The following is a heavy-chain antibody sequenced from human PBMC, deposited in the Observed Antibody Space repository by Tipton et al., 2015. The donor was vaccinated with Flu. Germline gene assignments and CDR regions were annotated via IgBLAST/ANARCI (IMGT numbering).Heavy chain of an antibody. V-gene: IGHV4-34*01. D-gene: IGHD6-25*01. CDR1: GGSFSGYY. CDR2: INHSGST. Sequence: TLSLTCAVYGGSFSGYYWSWIRQPPGKGLEWTGEINHSGSTNYNPSLKSRVTMSVDTSKNQFSLKLSSVTAADTAVYYCASTKQRDSGWFDPWGQGTLVTVSS. CDR3: ASTKQRDSGWFDP. J-gene: IGHJ5*02.